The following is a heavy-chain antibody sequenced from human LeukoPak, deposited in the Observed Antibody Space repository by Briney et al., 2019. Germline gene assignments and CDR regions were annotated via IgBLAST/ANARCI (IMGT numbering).Heavy chain of an antibody. CDR2: IWYDGSNK. J-gene: IGHJ4*02. Sequence: PGGSLRLSCAASGFTFSSYGMHWVRQAPGKGLEWVAVIWYDGSNKYYADSVKGRFTISRDNSKNTLYLQMNSLRAEDTAVYYCARELTGYSSSWYYPPGYWGQGTLVTVSS. V-gene: IGHV3-33*01. CDR3: ARELTGYSSSWYYPPGY. CDR1: GFTFSSYG. D-gene: IGHD6-13*01.